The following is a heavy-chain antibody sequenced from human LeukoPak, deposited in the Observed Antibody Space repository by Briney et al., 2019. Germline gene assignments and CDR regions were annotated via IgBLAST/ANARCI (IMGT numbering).Heavy chain of an antibody. CDR2: ISSSGSTI. CDR1: GFTVSSNY. CDR3: ARSSRLTFDY. Sequence: KAGGSLRLSCAASGFTVSSNYMSWIRQAPGKGLEWVSYISSSGSTIYYADSVKGRFTISRDNAKNSLYLQMNSLRAEDTAVYYCARSSRLTFDYWGQGTLVTVPS. J-gene: IGHJ4*02. V-gene: IGHV3-11*04. D-gene: IGHD6-6*01.